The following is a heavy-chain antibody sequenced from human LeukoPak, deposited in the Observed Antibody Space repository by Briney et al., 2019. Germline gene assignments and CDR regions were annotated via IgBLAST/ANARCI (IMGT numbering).Heavy chain of an antibody. D-gene: IGHD1-20*01. J-gene: IGHJ3*02. CDR3: ARGLTSYDAFDI. V-gene: IGHV3-48*03. CDR1: GFTFSNYE. CDR2: ISGSGITI. Sequence: GGSLRLSCAASGFTFSNYEMNWVRQAPGKGLEWGSYISGSGITIYYADSVKGRFTISRDNAKNSLYLQMNSLRAEDTAVYYCARGLTSYDAFDIWGQGTMVSVSS.